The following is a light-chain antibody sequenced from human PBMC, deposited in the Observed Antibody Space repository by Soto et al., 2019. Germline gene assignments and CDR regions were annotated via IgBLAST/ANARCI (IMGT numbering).Light chain of an antibody. V-gene: IGKV1-6*01. Sequence: AIQITQSSSSLSSSVGDRVTITCLSSQDIRKDLAWYQQKPGKAPQILIYGASTLQTGVASRFSGSGSATDFTLTISSLQPEDSAAYYCLQDYNYQFTFGQGTKVDIK. J-gene: IGKJ2*01. CDR3: LQDYNYQFT. CDR2: GAS. CDR1: QDIRKD.